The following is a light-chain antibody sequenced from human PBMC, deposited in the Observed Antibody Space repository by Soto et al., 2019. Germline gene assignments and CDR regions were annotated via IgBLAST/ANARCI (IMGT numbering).Light chain of an antibody. CDR2: EVT. CDR3: CSYAGGGTYV. Sequence: QSVLTQPASVSGSPGQSITISCTGTINDVGTYNLVSWFQQHPGKAPKLMIYEVTERPSGVSNRFSGSKSGNAASLTISGPRAEDEADYHCCSYAGGGTYVFGTGTKVTVL. CDR1: INDVGTYNL. V-gene: IGLV2-23*02. J-gene: IGLJ1*01.